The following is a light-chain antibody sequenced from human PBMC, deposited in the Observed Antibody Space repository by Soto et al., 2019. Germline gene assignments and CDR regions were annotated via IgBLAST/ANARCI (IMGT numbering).Light chain of an antibody. Sequence: EIVLTQSPGTLSLSPGERATLSCRASQSVSSSFLAWYQQKPGQAPRLLIYGSSSRATGIPDRFSGSGCGTDFTLTISRLQPEDVAVYYCQQYDRSPRTFGGGTKVEIK. V-gene: IGKV3-20*01. CDR3: QQYDRSPRT. CDR1: QSVSSSF. J-gene: IGKJ4*01. CDR2: GSS.